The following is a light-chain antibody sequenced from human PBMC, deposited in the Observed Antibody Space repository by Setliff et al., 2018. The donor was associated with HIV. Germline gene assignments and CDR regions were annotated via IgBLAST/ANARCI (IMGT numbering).Light chain of an antibody. Sequence: QSALAQPRSVSGSPGQSVTFSCTGASSDIGGYNYVSWHQQHPGKAPKLLIYDITKRPSGVPDRFSGFKSGNTASLTISGLQADDEADYYCCSYAGNYVFVFGGGTKVTVL. J-gene: IGLJ1*01. CDR1: SSDIGGYNY. CDR2: DIT. V-gene: IGLV2-11*01. CDR3: CSYAGNYVFV.